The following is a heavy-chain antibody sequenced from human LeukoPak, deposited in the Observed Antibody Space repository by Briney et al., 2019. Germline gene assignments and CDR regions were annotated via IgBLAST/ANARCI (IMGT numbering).Heavy chain of an antibody. J-gene: IGHJ3*01. CDR1: GYTQCSHW. V-gene: IGHV3-74*01. D-gene: IGHD6-25*01. CDR2: VTGPGDWT. CDR3: AREVFEGQRQSDAFDV. Sequence: GGSLTLSCAPSGYTQCSHWVLCVRGSTGGGRVCVCRVTGPGDWTHYADSVRGRFIIPRDNAENTISLQMNNLRAEVTALYFCAREVFEGQRQSDAFDVWGQGTMVTVSS.